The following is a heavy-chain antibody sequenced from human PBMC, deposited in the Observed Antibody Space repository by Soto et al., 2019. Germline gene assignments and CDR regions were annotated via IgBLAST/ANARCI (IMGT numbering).Heavy chain of an antibody. CDR2: ISSSGNT. V-gene: IGHV4-59*01. CDR1: DGSISNFY. J-gene: IGHJ4*02. Sequence: SETLSLTCTVSDGSISNFYWSWIRQPPGKGLEWIGYISSSGNTNYNPSLKSRVSISVDTSRNQFSLNLTSVTAADTGVYYCARAPMVLTRSYFDSWGQGTPVTVSS. D-gene: IGHD3-22*01. CDR3: ARAPMVLTRSYFDS.